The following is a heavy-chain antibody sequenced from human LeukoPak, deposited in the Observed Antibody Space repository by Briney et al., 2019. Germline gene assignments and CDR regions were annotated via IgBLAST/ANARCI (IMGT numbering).Heavy chain of an antibody. J-gene: IGHJ4*02. V-gene: IGHV3-23*01. CDR1: GFTFSSYA. CDR2: ISGSGGDT. Sequence: GGSLRLSCAASGFTFSSYAMSWVRQAPGKGLEWVSAISGSGGDTYYADSVKGRFTISRDDAKNTLYLQMNSLRAEDTAVYYCARVSSSSWWALDYWGQGTLVTVSS. D-gene: IGHD6-13*01. CDR3: ARVSSSSWWALDY.